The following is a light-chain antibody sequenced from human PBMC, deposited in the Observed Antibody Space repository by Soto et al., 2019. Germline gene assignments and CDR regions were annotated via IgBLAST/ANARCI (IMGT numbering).Light chain of an antibody. CDR1: SSNIGAGSD. V-gene: IGLV1-40*01. CDR3: QSYDSSLSAYV. CDR2: TNI. Sequence: QSVLTQPPSVSGAPGQRVTVSCTGSSSNIGAGSDVHWYQQLPGTAPKLLIYTNINRPPGVPDRFSGSKSGTSASLAITGLQAEDEADYDCQSYDSSLSAYVFGPGTKLTVL. J-gene: IGLJ1*01.